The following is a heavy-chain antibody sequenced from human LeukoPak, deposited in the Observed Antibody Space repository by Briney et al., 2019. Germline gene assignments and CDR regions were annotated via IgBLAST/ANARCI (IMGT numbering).Heavy chain of an antibody. D-gene: IGHD2-2*01. V-gene: IGHV3-23*01. CDR1: GFTFSSYA. CDR2: ISGSGGST. Sequence: GGSLRLSCAASGFTFSSYAMSWVRQAPGKGLEWVSAISGSGGSTYYADSVKGLFTISRDNSKNTLYLQMNGLRAEDTAVYYCAGWSVVVPARPEAFDIWGQGTMVTVSS. CDR3: AGWSVVVPARPEAFDI. J-gene: IGHJ3*02.